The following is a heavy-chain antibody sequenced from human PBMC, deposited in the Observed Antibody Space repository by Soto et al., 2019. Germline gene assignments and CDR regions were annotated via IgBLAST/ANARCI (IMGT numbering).Heavy chain of an antibody. V-gene: IGHV3-23*01. J-gene: IGHJ3*02. CDR3: TASSGWYNASDI. Sequence: EVQLLESGGGLVQPGGSLRLSCAASGFTFSSDAMSWARQAPGKGLEWVSAISGSGGSTYYADSVKGRFTISRDNSKNTLYLQMNSLRAEDTAVYYCTASSGWYNASDIWGQGTMVTVSS. CDR2: ISGSGGST. D-gene: IGHD6-19*01. CDR1: GFTFSSDA.